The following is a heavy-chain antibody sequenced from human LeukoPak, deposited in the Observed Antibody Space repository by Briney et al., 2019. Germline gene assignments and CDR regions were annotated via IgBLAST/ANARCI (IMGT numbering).Heavy chain of an antibody. CDR1: GFTFSSYS. V-gene: IGHV3-48*01. Sequence: RGSLRLSCAASGFTFSSYSMNRVRQAPGKGLEWVSYISSSSSTIYYADSVKGRFTISRDNAKNSLYLQMNSLRAEDTAVYYCARGGYYDSSGYPPRPFDPWGQGTLVTVSS. D-gene: IGHD3-22*01. J-gene: IGHJ5*02. CDR3: ARGGYYDSSGYPPRPFDP. CDR2: ISSSSSTI.